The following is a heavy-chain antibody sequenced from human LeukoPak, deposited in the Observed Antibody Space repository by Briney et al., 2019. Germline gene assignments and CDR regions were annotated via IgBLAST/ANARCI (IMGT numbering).Heavy chain of an antibody. J-gene: IGHJ4*02. CDR1: GITLSNYG. V-gene: IGHV3-23*01. D-gene: IGHD3/OR15-3a*01. CDR2: ISGSGGST. CDR3: AKRGVVIRVFLVGFHKEAFYFES. Sequence: GGSLRLSCAVPGITLSNYGMSWVRQAPGKGLEWVAGISGSGGSTIYADSVKGRFTISRDNPKNTLYLQMNSLRAEDTAFYFCAKRGVVIRVFLVGFHKEAFYFESWGQGALVTVSS.